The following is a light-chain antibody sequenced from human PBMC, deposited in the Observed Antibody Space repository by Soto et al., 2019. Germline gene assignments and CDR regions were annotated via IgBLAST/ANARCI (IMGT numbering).Light chain of an antibody. J-gene: IGKJ4*01. CDR3: QQHINWPLT. CDR1: QSISSY. CDR2: GAS. V-gene: IGKV3-11*01. Sequence: EIVLTQSPGTLSLSPGERATLSCRASQSISSYLAWYQKKPGQAPRLLIYGASTRATGIPARFSGSGSGADFTLTISSLEPEDFALYYCQQHINWPLTFGGGTKVDIK.